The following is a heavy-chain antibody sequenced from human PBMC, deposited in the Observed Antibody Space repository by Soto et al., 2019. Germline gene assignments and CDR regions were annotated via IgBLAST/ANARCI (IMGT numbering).Heavy chain of an antibody. J-gene: IGHJ4*02. V-gene: IGHV3-30-3*01. CDR3: AREAKAMVYFDY. Sequence: QVQLVESGGGVVQPGRSLRLSCAASGFTFSTSAMHWVRQAPGKGLEWVAVISYDGSNKYYADSVKGRFTISRDNSKNTLYLQMNSLRAEDTAVYYCAREAKAMVYFDYWGQGTLVTVSS. CDR2: ISYDGSNK. CDR1: GFTFSTSA. D-gene: IGHD5-18*01.